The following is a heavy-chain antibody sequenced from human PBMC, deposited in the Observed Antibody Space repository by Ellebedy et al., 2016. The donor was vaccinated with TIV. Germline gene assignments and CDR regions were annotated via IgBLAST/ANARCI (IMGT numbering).Heavy chain of an antibody. J-gene: IGHJ3*02. D-gene: IGHD2-2*01. V-gene: IGHV1-58*01. CDR2: IVVGSGNT. Sequence: SVKVSXXASGFTFTSSAVQWVRQARGQRLEWIGWIVVGSGNTNYAQKFQERVTITRDMSTSTAYMELSSLRSEDTAVYYCARVPLDCSSTSCCHAFDIWGQGTMVTVSS. CDR3: ARVPLDCSSTSCCHAFDI. CDR1: GFTFTSSA.